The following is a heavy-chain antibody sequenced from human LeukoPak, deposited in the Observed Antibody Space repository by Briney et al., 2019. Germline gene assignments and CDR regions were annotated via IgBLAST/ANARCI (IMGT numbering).Heavy chain of an antibody. J-gene: IGHJ4*02. V-gene: IGHV3-21*01. CDR1: GFTVSSNY. CDR2: IGSSSTYI. Sequence: GGALRLSCAAPGFTVSSNYMNWVRQAPGKGLEWVSSIGSSSTYIYYADSVKGRFTISRDNAKNSLYLQMNSLGAEDTAVYYCARDYYGSERPPGPIDYWGQGTLVTVSS. D-gene: IGHD3-10*01. CDR3: ARDYYGSERPPGPIDY.